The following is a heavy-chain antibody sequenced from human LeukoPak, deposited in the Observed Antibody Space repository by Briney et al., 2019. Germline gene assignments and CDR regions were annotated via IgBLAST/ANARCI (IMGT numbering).Heavy chain of an antibody. Sequence: ASVKVSCKASGYTFTSYGIGWVRQAHGQGLEWMGWISGNNDNTNYAQKIQGRVTMTTDTSTSTAYMELRSLRSDDTAVYYCARDGYFDYWGQGTLVTVSS. CDR3: ARDGYFDY. V-gene: IGHV1-18*01. CDR1: GYTFTSYG. J-gene: IGHJ4*02. CDR2: ISGNNDNT.